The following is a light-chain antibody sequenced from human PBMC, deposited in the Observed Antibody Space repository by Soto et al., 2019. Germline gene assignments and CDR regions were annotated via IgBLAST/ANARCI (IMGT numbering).Light chain of an antibody. CDR2: NTN. V-gene: IGLV8-61*01. Sequence: QAVVTQEPSFSVSPGGTVTLTCGLSYGSVSSSYYPTWYQQTPGQPPRTLIYNTNIRSSGVPDRFSGSILGHTAALTITGAHDDDDSDYCCVLSVGGAIWVFGGGTKLTVL. CDR1: YGSVSSSYY. CDR3: VLSVGGAIWV. J-gene: IGLJ3*02.